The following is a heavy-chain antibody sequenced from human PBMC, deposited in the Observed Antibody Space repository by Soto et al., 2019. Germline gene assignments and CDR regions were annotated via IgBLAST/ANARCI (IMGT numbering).Heavy chain of an antibody. Sequence: CRASCRTCGNFSVVGVRLKNRQGLEWMGGIIPIFGTANYAQKFQGRVTITADESTSTASMELSSRRSEATAVYYCARTITRYSSGWEEYYFDHWGHGTPVPVSS. CDR2: IIPIFGTA. CDR1: CRTCGNFS. D-gene: IGHD6-19*01. V-gene: IGHV1-69*01. CDR3: ARTITRYSSGWEEYYFDH. J-gene: IGHJ4*01.